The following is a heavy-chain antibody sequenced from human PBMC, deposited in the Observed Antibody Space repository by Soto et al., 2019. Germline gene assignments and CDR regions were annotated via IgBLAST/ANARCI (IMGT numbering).Heavy chain of an antibody. D-gene: IGHD3-3*01. CDR1: GFTFSSYG. CDR3: VKNDFWSGYPNYYYYGMDV. CDR2: ISCNGGIT. Sequence: PGGSLRLSCAASGFTFSSYGMHWVRQAPGKGLDCVSAISCNGGITYYSDSVKGRFTISRDNSYITLYLQMSSLRAEDTAVYYCVKNDFWSGYPNYYYYGMDVWGQGTTVTVSS. J-gene: IGHJ6*02. V-gene: IGHV3-64D*08.